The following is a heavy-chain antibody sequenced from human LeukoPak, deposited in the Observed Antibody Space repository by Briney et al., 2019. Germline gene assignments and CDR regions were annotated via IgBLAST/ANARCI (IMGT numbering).Heavy chain of an antibody. CDR2: IYSGGNT. Sequence: SETLSHTCTVSGGSISSYYWSWIRQPAGKGLEWIGRIYSGGNTNYNPSLKSRVTMSVDTSKKQFSLKLSSVAAADTAVYYCARGSVITFGGVTQTGGNWFDPWGQGTLVTVSS. J-gene: IGHJ5*02. D-gene: IGHD3-16*01. V-gene: IGHV4-4*07. CDR3: ARGSVITFGGVTQTGGNWFDP. CDR1: GGSISSYY.